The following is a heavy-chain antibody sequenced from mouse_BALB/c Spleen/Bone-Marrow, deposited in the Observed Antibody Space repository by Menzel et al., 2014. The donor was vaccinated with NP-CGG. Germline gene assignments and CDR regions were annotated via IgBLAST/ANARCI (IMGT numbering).Heavy chain of an antibody. D-gene: IGHD2-10*02. V-gene: IGHV5-6-5*01. CDR3: AREEYGQKVYAMDY. CDR2: ISSGGST. CDR1: GSTFSSYA. J-gene: IGHJ4*01. Sequence: EVKLMESGGGLVKPGGSLKLSCAASGSTFSSYAMSWVRQTPEKRLEWVASISSGGSTYYPDSVKGRFTISRDNARNILYLQMSSLRSEDTAMYYCAREEYGQKVYAMDYWGQGTSVTVSS.